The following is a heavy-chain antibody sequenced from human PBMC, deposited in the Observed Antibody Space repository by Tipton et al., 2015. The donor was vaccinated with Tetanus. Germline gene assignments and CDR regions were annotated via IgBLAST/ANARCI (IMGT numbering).Heavy chain of an antibody. J-gene: IGHJ4*02. V-gene: IGHV4-59*01. Sequence: GLVKPSETLSHTCIVSGGSMRSYYWSWIRQPPGKGLEWIGYIHYSGTTNYNPSVKSRVTISVDTSKSQFSLNLSSVTAADAAVYYCARGNWSYGNSFDYWGQGIQVTVSS. D-gene: IGHD3-16*01. CDR1: GGSMRSYY. CDR3: ARGNWSYGNSFDY. CDR2: IHYSGTT.